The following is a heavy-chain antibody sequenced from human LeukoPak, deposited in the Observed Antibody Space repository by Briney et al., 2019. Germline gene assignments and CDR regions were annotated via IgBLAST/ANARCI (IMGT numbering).Heavy chain of an antibody. V-gene: IGHV4-39*01. CDR2: IYYSGST. CDR1: GGSISSSSYY. CDR3: ARRYSGSRRYFDC. D-gene: IGHD1-26*01. J-gene: IGHJ4*02. Sequence: SETLSLTCTVSGGSISSSSYYWGWIRQPPGKGLEWIGSIYYSGSTYYNPSLKSRVTISVDTSKNQFSLKLSSVTAADTAVYYCARRYSGSRRYFDCWGQGTLVTVSS.